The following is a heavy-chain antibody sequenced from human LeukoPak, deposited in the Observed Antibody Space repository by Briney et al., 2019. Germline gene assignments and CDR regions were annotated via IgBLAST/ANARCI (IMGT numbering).Heavy chain of an antibody. CDR1: GFTFSSSA. CDR2: ISNNGGYT. CDR3: AKQLGYCSDGSCYFPY. V-gene: IGHV3-23*01. D-gene: IGHD2-15*01. J-gene: IGHJ4*02. Sequence: GGSLRLSCAASGFTFSSSAVSWVRQAPGKGLEWVSAISNNGGYTYYADSVQGRFTISRDNSKSTLCLQMNSLRAEDTAVYYCAKQLGYCSDGSCYFPYWGQGTLVTVSS.